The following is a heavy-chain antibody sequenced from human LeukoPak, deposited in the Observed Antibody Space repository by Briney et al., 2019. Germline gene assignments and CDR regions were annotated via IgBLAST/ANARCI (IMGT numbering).Heavy chain of an antibody. J-gene: IGHJ3*02. CDR2: IYSGGST. V-gene: IGHV3-53*01. CDR3: ASAIAARETDAFDI. CDR1: GFTFSTYA. D-gene: IGHD6-6*01. Sequence: GGSLRLSCAASGFTFSTYAMNWVRQAPGKGLEWVSVIYSGGSTYYADSVKGRFTISRDNSKNTLYLQMNSLRAEDTAVYYCASAIAARETDAFDIWGQGTVVTVSS.